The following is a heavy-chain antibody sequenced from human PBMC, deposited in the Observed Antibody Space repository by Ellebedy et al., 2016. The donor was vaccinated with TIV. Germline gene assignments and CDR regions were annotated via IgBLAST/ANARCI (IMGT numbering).Heavy chain of an antibody. V-gene: IGHV4-34*01. CDR3: ARKYYYDSSAFYY. CDR2: INHSGST. Sequence: MPSETLSLTCAVYGGSFSDYYWTWIRQPPGKGLEWIGDINHSGSTNYNPSFKSRVSISVDTSKNQFSLKLSSVTAAGTAVYYCARKYYYDSSAFYYWGQGTLVTVSS. D-gene: IGHD3-22*01. CDR1: GGSFSDYY. J-gene: IGHJ4*02.